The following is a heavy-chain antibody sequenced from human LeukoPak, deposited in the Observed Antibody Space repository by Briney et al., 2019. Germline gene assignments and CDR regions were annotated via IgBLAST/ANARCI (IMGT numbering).Heavy chain of an antibody. D-gene: IGHD3-22*01. CDR2: ISSSSSYI. Sequence: GGSLRLSCAASGFTFSSYSMNWVRQAPGKGLEWVSSISSSSSYIYYADSVKGRFTISRDNAKNSLYLQMNSLRAEDTAVYYCARDHYYDNSGYPDDAFDIWGQGTMVTVSS. V-gene: IGHV3-21*04. J-gene: IGHJ3*02. CDR3: ARDHYYDNSGYPDDAFDI. CDR1: GFTFSSYS.